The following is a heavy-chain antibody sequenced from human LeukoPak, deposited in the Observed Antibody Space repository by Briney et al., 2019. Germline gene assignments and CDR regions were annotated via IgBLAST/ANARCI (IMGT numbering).Heavy chain of an antibody. D-gene: IGHD3-16*02. CDR1: GYDFVSHW. CDR3: AKAECRGILVCPDY. V-gene: IGHV5-51*01. J-gene: IGHJ4*02. Sequence: GESLKISCKTSGYDFVSHWIGWVRQLPGKGPEWMGRIFPGDSDTRYSLSFQGQVTISADTSINTAYLQWSSLKASDTAMYYCAKAECRGILVCPDYWGQGALVTVSS. CDR2: IFPGDSDT.